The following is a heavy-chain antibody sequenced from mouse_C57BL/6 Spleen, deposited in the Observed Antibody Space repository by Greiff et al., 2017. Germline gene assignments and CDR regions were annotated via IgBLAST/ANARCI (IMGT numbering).Heavy chain of an antibody. CDR3: ASSPYYGSSADYAMDY. Sequence: QVQLKESGPGLVQPSQSLSITCTVSGFSLPSYGVHWVRQSPGTGLEWLGVIWSGGSSDYNAAFIYRLSIRKNISKSQVFFTMNSLQADVTAIYYCASSPYYGSSADYAMDYWGQGTSVTVSS. J-gene: IGHJ4*01. D-gene: IGHD1-1*01. V-gene: IGHV2-2*01. CDR1: GFSLPSYG. CDR2: IWSGGSS.